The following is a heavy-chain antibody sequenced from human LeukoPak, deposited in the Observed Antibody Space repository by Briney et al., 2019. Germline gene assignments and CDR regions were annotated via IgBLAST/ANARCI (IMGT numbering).Heavy chain of an antibody. J-gene: IGHJ4*02. D-gene: IGHD5-12*01. V-gene: IGHV5-51*01. CDR3: ARGGSGYDFNFDY. CDR1: GSRFTSYW. CDR2: IYPGDSDT. Sequence: GASLQISCEGSGSRFTSYWIGWVRQLPGKGLEWMGIIYPGDSDTRYSPSFQGQVTISADKSISTAYLQWSSLKASDTAMYYCARGGSGYDFNFDYWGQGTLVTVSS.